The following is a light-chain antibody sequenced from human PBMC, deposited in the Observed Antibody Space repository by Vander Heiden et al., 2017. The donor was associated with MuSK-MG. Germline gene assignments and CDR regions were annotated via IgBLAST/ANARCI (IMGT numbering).Light chain of an antibody. CDR1: SSDVGGYNY. V-gene: IGLV2-14*01. CDR3: SSYTSSSTVV. Sequence: QSALTQPASVSGSPGPSITISCTGTSSDVGGYNYVSWYQQHPGNPPNLMIYDVSKRPAGVSNRFSGSKSGNTASLTISGRQAEDEADYYCSSYTSSSTVVFGGGTKLTVL. J-gene: IGLJ2*01. CDR2: DVS.